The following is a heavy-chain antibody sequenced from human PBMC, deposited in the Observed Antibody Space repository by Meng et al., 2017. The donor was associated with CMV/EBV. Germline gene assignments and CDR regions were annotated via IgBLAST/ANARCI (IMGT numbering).Heavy chain of an antibody. CDR2: IYREETI. CDR3: ERDGNYHGV. CDR1: GFTVSNND. V-gene: IGHV3-53*01. J-gene: IGHJ4*02. D-gene: IGHD1-7*01. Sequence: ELQLVESGGGLIQPGGSLRLSCAASGFTVSNNDMRWFRQAPGKGVEWVSLIYREETIDYADSVKGRFTSSIDNSKNTLYIEMNSLRAEDTAVYYCERDGNYHGVWGQGTLVTVSS.